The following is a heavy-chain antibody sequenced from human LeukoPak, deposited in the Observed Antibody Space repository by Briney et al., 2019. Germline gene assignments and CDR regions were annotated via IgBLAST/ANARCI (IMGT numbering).Heavy chain of an antibody. J-gene: IGHJ4*02. Sequence: ASVKVSCKASGYTFTDDYVHWVRQAPGQGLEWMGWINPNSGVTNYAQKFQGRVTMTRDTSISTAYMELSRLRSDDTAVYYCATSRGYCSSTSCRDDYYFDYWGQGTLVTVSS. D-gene: IGHD2-2*01. CDR1: GYTFTDDY. CDR2: INPNSGVT. V-gene: IGHV1-2*02. CDR3: ATSRGYCSSTSCRDDYYFDY.